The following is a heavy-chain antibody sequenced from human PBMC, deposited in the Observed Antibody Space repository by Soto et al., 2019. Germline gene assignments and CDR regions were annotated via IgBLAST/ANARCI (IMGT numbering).Heavy chain of an antibody. CDR3: ARDLLYYDSSGYDY. CDR1: GFTFSSYG. D-gene: IGHD3-22*01. J-gene: IGHJ4*02. Sequence: QVQLVESGGGVVQPGRSLRLYCAASGFTFSSYGMHWVRQAPGKGLEWVAVIWYDGSNKYYADSVKGRFTISRDNSKNTLYLQMNSLRAEDTAVYYCARDLLYYDSSGYDYWGQGTLVTVSS. CDR2: IWYDGSNK. V-gene: IGHV3-33*01.